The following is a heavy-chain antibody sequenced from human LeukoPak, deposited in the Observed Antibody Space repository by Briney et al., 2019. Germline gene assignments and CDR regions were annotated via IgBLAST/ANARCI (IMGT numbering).Heavy chain of an antibody. V-gene: IGHV3-74*01. CDR1: GFTFSSYW. J-gene: IGHJ3*02. D-gene: IGHD1-26*01. CDR3: ACGRARVEARLGAFDI. CDR2: INSDGSST. Sequence: GGSLRLSCAASGFTFSSYWMHWVRQAPGKGLVWVSRINSDGSSTSYADSVKGRFTISRDNAKNTLYLQINSLRAEDTAVYYCACGRARVEARLGAFDIWGQGTMVTVSS.